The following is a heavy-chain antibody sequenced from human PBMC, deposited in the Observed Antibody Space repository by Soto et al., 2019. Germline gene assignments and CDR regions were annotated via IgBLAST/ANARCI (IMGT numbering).Heavy chain of an antibody. D-gene: IGHD6-13*01. CDR1: GYTFINNW. CDR2: IYPGDSDT. Sequence: PGESLKISCQASGYTFINNWIGWVRQKPGKGLEWMGIIYPGDSDTRYSPSFQGQVTISADKSISTAYLQWSSLKASDSAMFYCARKDIAGNSVDFWGQGTLVTVSS. J-gene: IGHJ4*02. V-gene: IGHV5-51*01. CDR3: ARKDIAGNSVDF.